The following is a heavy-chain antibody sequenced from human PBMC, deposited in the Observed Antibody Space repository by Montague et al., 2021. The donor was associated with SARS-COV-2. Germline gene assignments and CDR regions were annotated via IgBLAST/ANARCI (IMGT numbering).Heavy chain of an antibody. J-gene: IGHJ6*03. CDR2: IHHGGST. D-gene: IGHD3-10*01. CDR1: GGSFSTYS. CDR3: PRLGDGVVPSPILGVGPYYSYYYMDV. V-gene: IGHV4-34*01. Sequence: SETLSLTCAVHGGSFSTYSWNWIRQPPGKGLEWIGEIHHGGSTNYNPSLKSRVTISADTSKNQFSLKLTSVAAADTAVYHCPRLGDGVVPSPILGVGPYYSYYYMDVWGKGTTVTVSS.